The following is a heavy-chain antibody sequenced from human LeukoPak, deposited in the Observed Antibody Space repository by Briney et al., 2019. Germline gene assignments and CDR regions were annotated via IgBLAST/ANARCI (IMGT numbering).Heavy chain of an antibody. D-gene: IGHD3-22*01. V-gene: IGHV4-34*01. CDR3: AGGTYYYDSGGNYQYYFDY. J-gene: IGHJ4*02. CDR1: SGAFRGYS. CDR2: INDSGGT. Sequence: SETLSLTCAIYSGAFRGYSWSWIRQPPGKGLEWIGEINDSGGTKYNPSLKSRVTMSVDTSKNQFSLKLTSLTTADTAVYYCAGGTYYYDSGGNYQYYFDYWGQGTLVTVSS.